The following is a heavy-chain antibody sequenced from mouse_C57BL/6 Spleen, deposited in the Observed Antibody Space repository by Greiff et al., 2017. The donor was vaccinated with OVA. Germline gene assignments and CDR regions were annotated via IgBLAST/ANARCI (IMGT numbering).Heavy chain of an antibody. V-gene: IGHV5S21*01. CDR2: ISSGGDYI. Sequence: EVKVEESGEGLVKPGGSLKLSCAASGFTFSSYAMSWVRQTPEKRLEWVAYISSGGDYIYYADTVKGRFTISRDNARNTLYLQMSSLKSEDTAMYYCTRRTAQATGAMDYWGQGTSVTVSS. CDR1: GFTFSSYA. J-gene: IGHJ4*01. CDR3: TRRTAQATGAMDY. D-gene: IGHD3-2*02.